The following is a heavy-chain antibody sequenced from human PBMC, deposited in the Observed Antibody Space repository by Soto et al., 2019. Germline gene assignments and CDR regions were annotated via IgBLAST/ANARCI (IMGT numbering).Heavy chain of an antibody. CDR3: ARVYYGSGIIEY. D-gene: IGHD3-10*01. CDR1: GGSISSSSYY. J-gene: IGHJ4*02. V-gene: IGHV4-39*01. Sequence: QLQLQESGPGLVKPSETLSLTCTVSGGSISSSSYYWGWIRQPPGKGLEWIGSIHYNGSTYYNASLYGRVPRSVHTSKNQFSLKLSSVTAADTAVYYCARVYYGSGIIEYWGQGTLVTVSS. CDR2: IHYNGST.